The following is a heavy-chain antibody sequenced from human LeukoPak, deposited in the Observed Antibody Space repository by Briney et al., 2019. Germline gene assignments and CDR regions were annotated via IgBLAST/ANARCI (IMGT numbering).Heavy chain of an antibody. CDR3: ARDPGYNYMFDY. J-gene: IGHJ4*02. Sequence: EGTLTLSCTASGFTFSSYAMRWVRQGAGKGLEWVAVISYDGSNQYSADSVKGRFTISRDNSKNTLYLQMHSLRAEDTAVYYCARDPGYNYMFDYWGQGTLVTVSS. CDR2: ISYDGSNQ. V-gene: IGHV3-30-3*01. CDR1: GFTFSSYA. D-gene: IGHD5-24*01.